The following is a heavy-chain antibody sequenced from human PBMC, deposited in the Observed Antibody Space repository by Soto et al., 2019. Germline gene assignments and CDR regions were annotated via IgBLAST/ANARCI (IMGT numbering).Heavy chain of an antibody. Sequence: GGSLRLSCAASGFTFSSYSMNWVRQAPGKGLEWVSSISSSSSYIYYADPVKGRFTISRDNAKNSLYLQMNSLRAEDTAVYYCARESDIVVVPAAVDYWGQGTLVTVSS. J-gene: IGHJ4*02. V-gene: IGHV3-21*01. CDR1: GFTFSSYS. CDR2: ISSSSSYI. CDR3: ARESDIVVVPAAVDY. D-gene: IGHD2-2*01.